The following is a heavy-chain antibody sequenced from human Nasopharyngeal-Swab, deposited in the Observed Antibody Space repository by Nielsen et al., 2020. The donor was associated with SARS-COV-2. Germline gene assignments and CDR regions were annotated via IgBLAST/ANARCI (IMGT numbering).Heavy chain of an antibody. Sequence: WSRQRPGKGLEWVGTIYYSGGTYYNASLKSRVTISADTPMNQFSMKLSSVTAADTAVYYCARHKEEWHIPGYMDVWGKGTTVTVSS. J-gene: IGHJ6*03. CDR2: IYYSGGT. D-gene: IGHD3-3*01. V-gene: IGHV4-39*01. CDR3: ARHKEEWHIPGYMDV.